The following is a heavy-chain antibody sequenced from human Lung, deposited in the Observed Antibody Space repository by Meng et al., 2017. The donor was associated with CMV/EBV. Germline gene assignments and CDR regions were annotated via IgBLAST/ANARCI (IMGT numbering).Heavy chain of an antibody. Sequence: GESLKISCVASGFTFSSYGMHWVRQAPGKGLEWVAFIRFDGSNKYYADSVKGRFTISRDNSKNTLYLQLNSLRPEDTAVYYCAKVVVPAAQGGGNWFDPWGQGTLVTVSS. CDR1: GFTFSSYG. V-gene: IGHV3-30*02. CDR2: IRFDGSNK. J-gene: IGHJ5*02. CDR3: AKVVVPAAQGGGNWFDP. D-gene: IGHD2-2*01.